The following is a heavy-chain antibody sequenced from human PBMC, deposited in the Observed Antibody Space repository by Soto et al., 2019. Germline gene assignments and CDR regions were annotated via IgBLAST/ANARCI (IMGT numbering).Heavy chain of an antibody. D-gene: IGHD6-25*01. V-gene: IGHV6-1*01. CDR2: TYYRSKWYN. CDR1: GDSFSSNIAA. Sequence: SPTLSLTCAISGDSFSSNIAAWNWIRQSPSRGLEWLGRTYYRSKWYNDYAVSVKSRITINPDTSKNQFSLQLNSVTPEDTAVYYCARDRLPPIYYYYGMDVWGQGTTVTSP. J-gene: IGHJ6*02. CDR3: ARDRLPPIYYYYGMDV.